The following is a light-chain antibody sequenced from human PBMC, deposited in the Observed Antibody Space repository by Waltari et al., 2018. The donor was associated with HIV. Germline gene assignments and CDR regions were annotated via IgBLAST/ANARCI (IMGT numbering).Light chain of an antibody. J-gene: IGLJ3*02. Sequence: QSVLTQPPSASGTPGQRVTISCSGSSSNIGSNTVNWYQQLPGTAPKLRIYRNNTRPAGVPDQFSGSKSGTSASLAISGLQSDDEADYYCAAWDDSLNGWVFGGGTKLTVL. V-gene: IGLV1-44*01. CDR1: SSNIGSNT. CDR3: AAWDDSLNGWV. CDR2: RNN.